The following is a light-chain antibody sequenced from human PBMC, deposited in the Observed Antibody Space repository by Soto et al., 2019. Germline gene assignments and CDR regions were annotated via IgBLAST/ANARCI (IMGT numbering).Light chain of an antibody. V-gene: IGKV3-11*01. Sequence: EIVLTQSPATLSLSPGERATLSCRPIQSVGSHLAWYQQKPGQAPRLLIYDASNRATGVPARFSGSGSGTDFTLSISSLEPEDFAVYYCQQRNNWPPATFGGGTKVEIK. J-gene: IGKJ4*01. CDR3: QQRNNWPPAT. CDR1: QSVGSH. CDR2: DAS.